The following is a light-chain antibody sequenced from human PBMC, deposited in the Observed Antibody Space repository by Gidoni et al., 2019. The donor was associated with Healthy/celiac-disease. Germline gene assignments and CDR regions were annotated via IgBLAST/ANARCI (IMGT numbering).Light chain of an antibody. V-gene: IGKV3-11*01. CDR3: QQRSNWPPYT. Sequence: DIVFTQSPATLSLSPGERATLSCRAIQSVSSYLAWYQQKTGQAPMLLIYDASNRATGSPARFSGSGSGTAFTLTISSLEPEDFAVYYCQQRSNWPPYTFGQGTKLEIK. CDR2: DAS. J-gene: IGKJ2*01. CDR1: QSVSSY.